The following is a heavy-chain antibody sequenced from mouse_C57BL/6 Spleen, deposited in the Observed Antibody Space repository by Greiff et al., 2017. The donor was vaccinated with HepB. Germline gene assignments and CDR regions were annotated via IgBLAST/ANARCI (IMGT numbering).Heavy chain of an antibody. J-gene: IGHJ4*01. CDR2: INYDGSST. V-gene: IGHV5-16*01. Sequence: EVKLMESEGGLVQPGSSMKLSCTASGFTFSDYYMAWVRQVPEKGLEWVANINYDGSSTYYLDSLKSRFIISRDNAKNILYLQMSSLKSEDTATYYCARSRPFYAMDYWGQGTSVTVSS. CDR1: GFTFSDYY. CDR3: ARSRPFYAMDY.